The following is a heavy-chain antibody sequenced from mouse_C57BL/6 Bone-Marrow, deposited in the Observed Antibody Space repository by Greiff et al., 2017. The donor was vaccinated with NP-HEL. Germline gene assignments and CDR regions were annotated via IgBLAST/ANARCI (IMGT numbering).Heavy chain of an antibody. D-gene: IGHD1-1*01. CDR2: INPYNGGT. Sequence: DVKLQESGPVLVKPGASVKMSCKASGYTFTDYYMNWVKQSPGKSLEWIGVINPYNGGTSYNQKFKGKATLTVDKSSSTAYMELNSLTAEDSAVYYCARDGSPFAYWGQGTLVTVSA. V-gene: IGHV1-19*01. CDR1: GYTFTDYY. J-gene: IGHJ3*01. CDR3: ARDGSPFAY.